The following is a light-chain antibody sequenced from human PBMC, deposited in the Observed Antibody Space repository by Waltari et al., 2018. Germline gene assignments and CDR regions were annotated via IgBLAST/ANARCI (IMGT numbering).Light chain of an antibody. CDR2: EVS. CDR1: SRDVGGYNY. Sequence: QSALTQPASVSGSPGQSITISCPGTSRDVGGYNYASWYEPHPGKAPKLIIYEVSDRSSGVSNRFSGSKSANTASLTISGLQTEDEADYYCSSYTRSNTWVFGGGTRLTVL. J-gene: IGLJ3*02. CDR3: SSYTRSNTWV. V-gene: IGLV2-14*01.